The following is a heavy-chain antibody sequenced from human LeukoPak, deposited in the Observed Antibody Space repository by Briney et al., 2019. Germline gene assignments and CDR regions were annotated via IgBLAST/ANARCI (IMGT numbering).Heavy chain of an antibody. V-gene: IGHV4-38-2*02. CDR3: AREERDKTWSVVGDY. Sequence: PSETLSVTCTVSGYSISSGYFWGWVRQPPGKGLEWIGSVYPSRSTYYNPSLKSRVTISVDMSKNQFSLKLSSVTAADTAVYYCAREERDKTWSVVGDYWGQGTLVTVSS. J-gene: IGHJ4*02. D-gene: IGHD1-26*01. CDR2: VYPSRST. CDR1: GYSISSGYF.